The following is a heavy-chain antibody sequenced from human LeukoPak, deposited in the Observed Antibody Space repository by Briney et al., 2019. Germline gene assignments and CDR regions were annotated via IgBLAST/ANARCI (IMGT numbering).Heavy chain of an antibody. J-gene: IGHJ5*02. V-gene: IGHV3-49*04. Sequence: PGGSLRLSCTASGFTFGDYAMSWVRQAPGKGLEWVGFIRSKAYGGTTEYAASVKGRFTISGDDSKSIAYLQMNSLKTEDTAVYYCTRDLSAYCSSTSCYNWFDPWGQGTLVTVSS. CDR1: GFTFGDYA. D-gene: IGHD2-2*01. CDR2: IRSKAYGGTT. CDR3: TRDLSAYCSSTSCYNWFDP.